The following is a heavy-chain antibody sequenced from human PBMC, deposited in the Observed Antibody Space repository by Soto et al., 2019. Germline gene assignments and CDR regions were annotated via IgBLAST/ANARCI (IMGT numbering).Heavy chain of an antibody. D-gene: IGHD6-19*01. V-gene: IGHV6-1*01. CDR3: SRGYSRRWYNWFDP. CDR2: TYYRSKWYN. Sequence: SQTLSLTCAISGDSVSSNSAAWNWIRQSPSRGLEWLGRTYYRSKWYNDYAVSVKSRITINPDTSKNQFSLQLNSVTPEDTAVYYCSRGYSRRWYNWFDPRGQGTLVTVS. CDR1: GDSVSSNSAA. J-gene: IGHJ5*02.